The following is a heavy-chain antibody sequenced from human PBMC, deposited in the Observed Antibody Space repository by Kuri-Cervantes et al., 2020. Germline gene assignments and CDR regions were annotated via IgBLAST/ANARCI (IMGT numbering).Heavy chain of an antibody. D-gene: IGHD1-1*01. CDR1: GFTFSSYA. CDR3: ARGPETGTGAFDI. Sequence: ESLKISCAASGFTFSSYAMHWVRQPPGKGLEWIGEINHSGSTNYNPSLKSRVTISVDTSKNQFSLKLSSVTAADTAVYYCARGPETGTGAFDIWGQGTMVTVSS. J-gene: IGHJ3*02. CDR2: INHSGST. V-gene: IGHV4-34*01.